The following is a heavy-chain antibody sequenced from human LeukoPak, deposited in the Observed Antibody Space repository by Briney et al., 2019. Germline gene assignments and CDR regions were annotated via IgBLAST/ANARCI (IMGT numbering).Heavy chain of an antibody. D-gene: IGHD3-22*01. CDR3: ARHEGITMIMN. J-gene: IGHJ4*02. CDR1: GFTFSSYW. Sequence: QPGGSLRLSCAASGFTFSSYWMHWVRQAPGKGLGWVSRIFSDGSTTRYADSVKGRFTISRDNAKNTLYLQMNSLRAEDTAVYYCARHEGITMIMNWGQGTLVTVSS. CDR2: IFSDGSTT. V-gene: IGHV3-74*01.